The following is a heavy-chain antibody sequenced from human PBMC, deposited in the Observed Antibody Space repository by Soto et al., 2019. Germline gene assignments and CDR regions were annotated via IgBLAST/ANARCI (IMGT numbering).Heavy chain of an antibody. D-gene: IGHD1-1*01. CDR3: MTTTRDRPFDY. V-gene: IGHV3-7*03. J-gene: IGHJ4*02. Sequence: VQLVESGGDLVQPGGSLRLSCEASGFSFSSYWMTWVRQAPGKRLEYVANIRQDGSEKKYVDSVMGRFTISRDNAKTSSYLQMNSLRVEDTAVYYCMTTTRDRPFDYWGQGTLVTVSS. CDR1: GFSFSSYW. CDR2: IRQDGSEK.